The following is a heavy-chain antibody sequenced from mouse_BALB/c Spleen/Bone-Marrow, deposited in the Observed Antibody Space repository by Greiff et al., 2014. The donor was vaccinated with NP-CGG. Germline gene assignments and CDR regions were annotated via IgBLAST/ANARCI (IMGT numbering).Heavy chain of an antibody. D-gene: IGHD1-1*01. CDR3: ARLYGNTFDY. CDR1: DSEVFPITY. J-gene: IGHJ2*01. V-gene: IGHV15-2*02. Sequence: QVQLQQSGSELRSPGSSVKLSCKDFDSEVFPITYMSWVRQKPGHGFEWIGDILPSIGRTIYGQNFADKATLDADTVSNTAYLELNGRTSEDSAIYYCARLYGNTFDYWGQGTTLTVSS. CDR2: ILPSIGRT.